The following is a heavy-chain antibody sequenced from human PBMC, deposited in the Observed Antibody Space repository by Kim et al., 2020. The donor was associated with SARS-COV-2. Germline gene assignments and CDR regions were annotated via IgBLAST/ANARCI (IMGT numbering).Heavy chain of an antibody. D-gene: IGHD3-10*01. Sequence: GGSLRLSCAASGFTFSDYYMSWVRQAPGKGLEWVSCLSSSGSATYYADSVKGRFTISRDNAKNSLYLHMNSLGAEDTAVYYCARSSITMGRTRLRVIVGTDVRGHGTTVTASS. CDR2: LSSSGSAT. CDR1: GFTFSDYY. J-gene: IGHJ6*02. V-gene: IGHV3-11*04. CDR3: ARSSITMGRTRLRVIVGTDV.